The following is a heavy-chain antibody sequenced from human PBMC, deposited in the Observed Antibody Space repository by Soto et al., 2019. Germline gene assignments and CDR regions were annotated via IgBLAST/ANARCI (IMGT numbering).Heavy chain of an antibody. J-gene: IGHJ6*02. CDR2: ISSSSSYI. CDR3: ARDRGSSGWTLAYGMDV. V-gene: IGHV3-21*01. Sequence: GGSLRLSCAASGFTFSSYSMNWVRQAPGKGLEWVSSISSSSSYIYYADSVKGRFTISRDNAKNSLYLQMNSLRAEDTVVYYCARDRGSSGWTLAYGMDVWGQGTTVTVSS. D-gene: IGHD6-19*01. CDR1: GFTFSSYS.